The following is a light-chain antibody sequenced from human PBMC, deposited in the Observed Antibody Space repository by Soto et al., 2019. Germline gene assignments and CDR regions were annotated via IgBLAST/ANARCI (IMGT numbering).Light chain of an antibody. CDR3: SSYTSIITLYV. J-gene: IGLJ1*01. V-gene: IGLV2-14*01. CDR1: SSDVGGYNY. CDR2: EDS. Sequence: QSALTQPASVSGSPGQSITISCTGTSSDVGGYNYVSWYQQHPGKAPKLMIYEDSNRPSGVSNRFSGSKSGNTASLTTSGLQAEDEADYYCSSYTSIITLYVFGSGTKLTVL.